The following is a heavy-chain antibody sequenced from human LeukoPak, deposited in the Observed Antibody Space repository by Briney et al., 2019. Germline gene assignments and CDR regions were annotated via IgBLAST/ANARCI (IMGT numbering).Heavy chain of an antibody. CDR1: GGSISSYY. J-gene: IGHJ5*02. CDR3: ARDPSGWFGNWFDP. Sequence: SETLSLTCTVSGGSISSYYWSWIRQPPGKGLEWIGHIYYSGSTNYNPSLKSRVTISIDTSKNQFSLRLSSVTAADTAMYYCARDPSGWFGNWFDPWGQGTLVTVSS. D-gene: IGHD6-19*01. V-gene: IGHV4-59*01. CDR2: IYYSGST.